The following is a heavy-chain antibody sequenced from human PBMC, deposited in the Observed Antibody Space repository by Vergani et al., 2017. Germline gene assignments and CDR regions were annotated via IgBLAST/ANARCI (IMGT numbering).Heavy chain of an antibody. CDR2: IGYDGRIK. J-gene: IGHJ4*02. CDR1: GFSFNTYG. V-gene: IGHV3-33*01. D-gene: IGHD3-22*01. Sequence: QVQLVETGGGVVQPGGSLRLYCATSGFSFNTYGAHWVRQAPGKGLEWVAFIGYDGRIKYNVDSVKGRFTISRDTSKKTLSLQMDSLRAEDTAVYYCARLSYDTTPYLQGGYDCWGQGTLVSVSS. CDR3: ARLSYDTTPYLQGGYDC.